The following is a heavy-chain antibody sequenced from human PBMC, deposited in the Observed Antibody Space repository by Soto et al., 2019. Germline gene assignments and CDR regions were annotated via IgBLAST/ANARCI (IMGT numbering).Heavy chain of an antibody. CDR3: ARGGDYYLNY. J-gene: IGHJ4*02. Sequence: SETLSLTCAVSGDSISSGGHSWSWIRQPPGKGLEWIGYIFNSGSTYYNPSLTSRVTISMDRSKNQFSLRLSSVTAADTSVYYCARGGDYYLNYWGQGTLVTFSS. V-gene: IGHV4-30-2*01. CDR2: IFNSGST. CDR1: GDSISSGGHS. D-gene: IGHD4-17*01.